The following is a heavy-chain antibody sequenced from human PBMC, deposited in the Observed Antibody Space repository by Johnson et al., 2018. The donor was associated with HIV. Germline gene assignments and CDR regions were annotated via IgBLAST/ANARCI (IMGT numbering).Heavy chain of an antibody. CDR3: AKDRHHYGDLDAFDI. V-gene: IGHV3-53*01. Sequence: VQLVESGGGLTQPGGSLRLSCAASGFTVRSNYMSWVRQAPWKGLEWVSVIYSGGSTYYADSVKGRFTISSDKAKNSLYLQMNSLRAEDTALYYCAKDRHHYGDLDAFDIWGQGKMVTVSS. J-gene: IGHJ3*02. CDR1: GFTVRSNY. D-gene: IGHD4-17*01. CDR2: IYSGGST.